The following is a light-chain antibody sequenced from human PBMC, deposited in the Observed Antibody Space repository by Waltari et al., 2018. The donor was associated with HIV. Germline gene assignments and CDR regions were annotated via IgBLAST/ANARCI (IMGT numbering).Light chain of an antibody. CDR3: MQALQTPRT. CDR1: QSLLHSNGYNY. CDR2: KGS. V-gene: IGKV2-28*01. Sequence: DIVMTQSPLPLPVIAGERASISCRFIQSLLHSNGYNYLDWYVQKPGQSPQLLIHKGSNRASGVPDRFSGSGSGTDFTLKISRVEADDVGVYYCMQALQTPRTFGQGTRVEIK. J-gene: IGKJ1*01.